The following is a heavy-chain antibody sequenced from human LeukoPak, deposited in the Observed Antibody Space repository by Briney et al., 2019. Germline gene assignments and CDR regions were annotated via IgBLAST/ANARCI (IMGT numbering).Heavy chain of an antibody. CDR2: IKQDGSEK. V-gene: IGHV3-7*01. D-gene: IGHD3-16*01. CDR3: ARDDASSSFTY. J-gene: IGHJ4*02. CDR1: GFTFSSYW. Sequence: GGSLRLSCAASGFTFSSYWMSWVRQAPGKGLEWVANIKQDGSEKNYVGSVKGRFTISRDNAKNSLYLQMNSLRVEDTAVYYCARDDASSSFTYWGQGALVTVSS.